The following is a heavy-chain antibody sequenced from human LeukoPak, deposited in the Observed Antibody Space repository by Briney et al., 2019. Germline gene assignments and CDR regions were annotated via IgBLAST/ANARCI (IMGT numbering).Heavy chain of an antibody. Sequence: SETLSFTCTVSGGSISSYYWSWIRQPPGKGLEWIGYIYYSGSTNYNPSLKSRVTISVDTSKNQFSLKLSSVTAEDTAVYYCARGPFDYGDFPWAFDIWGQGTMVTVSS. CDR2: IYYSGST. CDR1: GGSISSYY. D-gene: IGHD4-17*01. J-gene: IGHJ3*02. CDR3: ARGPFDYGDFPWAFDI. V-gene: IGHV4-59*01.